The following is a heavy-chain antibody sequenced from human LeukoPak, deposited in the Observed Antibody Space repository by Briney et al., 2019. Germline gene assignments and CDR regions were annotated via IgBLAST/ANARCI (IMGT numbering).Heavy chain of an antibody. D-gene: IGHD2-21*01. CDR2: ISAYNGNT. J-gene: IGHJ6*03. V-gene: IGHV1-18*01. CDR3: ARQVFSYYYMDV. Sequence: ASVKVSCKASGYTFTSYGISWVRQAPGQGLEWMGWISAYNGNTNHAQKLQGRVTMTTDTSTSTAYMELRSLRSDDTAVYYCARQVFSYYYMDVWGKGTTVTVSS. CDR1: GYTFTSYG.